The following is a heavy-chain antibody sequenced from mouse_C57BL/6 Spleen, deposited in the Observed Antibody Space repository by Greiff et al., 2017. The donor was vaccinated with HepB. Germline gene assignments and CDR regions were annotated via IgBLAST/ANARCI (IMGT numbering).Heavy chain of an antibody. Sequence: QVQLQQPGAELVKPGASVKMSCKASGYTFTSYWITWVKQRPGQGLEWIGDIYPGSGSTNYNEKFKSKATLTVDTSSSTAYMQLSSLTSEDSAVYYCAREDGNYGVSFAYWGQGTLVTVSA. D-gene: IGHD2-1*01. CDR1: GYTFTSYW. CDR3: AREDGNYGVSFAY. CDR2: IYPGSGST. J-gene: IGHJ3*01. V-gene: IGHV1-55*01.